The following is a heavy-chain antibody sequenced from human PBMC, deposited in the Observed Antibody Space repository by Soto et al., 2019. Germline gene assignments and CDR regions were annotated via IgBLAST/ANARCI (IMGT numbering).Heavy chain of an antibody. D-gene: IGHD6-13*01. CDR2: ISYDGSNK. CDR3: ASGPYSSSWGGYFDY. CDR1: GFTFSSYA. Sequence: ESVGGVVQPGRSLRLSCAASGFTFSSYAMHWVRQAPGKGLEWVAVISYDGSNKYYADSVKGRFTISRDNSKNTLYLQMNSLRAEDTAVYYCASGPYSSSWGGYFDYWGQGTLVTVSS. V-gene: IGHV3-30-3*01. J-gene: IGHJ4*02.